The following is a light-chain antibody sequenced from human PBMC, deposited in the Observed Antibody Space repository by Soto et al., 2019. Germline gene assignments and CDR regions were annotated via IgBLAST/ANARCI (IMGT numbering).Light chain of an antibody. J-gene: IGKJ1*01. CDR3: QQYNSYSRT. V-gene: IGKV1-5*03. CDR2: KAS. CDR1: ESISSW. Sequence: DIQMTQSPSTLSASIGDRVAIXCRASESISSWLAWYQQKPGKAPKLLIYKASTLESGVPSRFSGSGSGTDFTLIISSLQPDDYATYYCQQYNSYSRTFGPGTKVDIK.